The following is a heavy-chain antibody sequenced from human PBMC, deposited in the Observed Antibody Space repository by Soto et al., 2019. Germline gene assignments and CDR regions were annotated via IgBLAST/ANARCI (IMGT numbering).Heavy chain of an antibody. CDR3: ARAGSSGWSYYYYGMDV. CDR1: GYTFNSYY. J-gene: IGHJ6*02. V-gene: IGHV3-11*05. CDR2: ISSSSSYT. D-gene: IGHD6-19*01. Sequence: GASVKVSCKASGYTFNSYYMSWIRQAPGKGLEWVSYISSSSSYTNYADSVKGRFTISRDNAKNSLYLQMNSLRAEDTAVYYCARAGSSGWSYYYYGMDVWGQGTTVTVSS.